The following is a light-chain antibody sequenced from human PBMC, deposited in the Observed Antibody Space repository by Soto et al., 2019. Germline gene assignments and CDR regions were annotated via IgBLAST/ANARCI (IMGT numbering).Light chain of an antibody. Sequence: EIVLTQSPGTLSLSPGERATLSCRASQSVSSSYLAWYQQKPGQAPRLLIYGASSRATGIPDRFSGSGSGIDFTLTISRLEPEDFAVYYCQQYGSSTWTFCQGTKVEIK. CDR2: GAS. CDR1: QSVSSSY. V-gene: IGKV3-20*01. J-gene: IGKJ1*01. CDR3: QQYGSSTWT.